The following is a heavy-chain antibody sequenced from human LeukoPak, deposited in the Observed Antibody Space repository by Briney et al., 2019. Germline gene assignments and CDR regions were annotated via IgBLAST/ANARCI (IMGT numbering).Heavy chain of an antibody. CDR2: IRHTGTT. D-gene: IGHD2-2*01. CDR1: GDSSSSSPSL. CDR3: AREIGEDIVVVPAATNFGAFDI. Sequence: SETLSLTCTLSGDSSSSSPSLWGWIRQPPGKGLEWIGSIRHTGTTYYNPSLKSRVTISVDTSKNQFSLKLSSVTAADTAVYYCAREIGEDIVVVPAATNFGAFDIWGQGTMVTVSS. V-gene: IGHV4-39*07. J-gene: IGHJ3*02.